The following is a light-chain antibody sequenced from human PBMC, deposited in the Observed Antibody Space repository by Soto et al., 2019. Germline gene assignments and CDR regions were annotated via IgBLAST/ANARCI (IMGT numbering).Light chain of an antibody. Sequence: DIQMTQSPSTLSASVGDRVTITCRASQSISDSLAWYPQKPGKAPDLLISDASSLERGVPSRFSGSGSGTEFTLTISSMQPDDFATYYCQQYNGYSRTFGRGTKVEIK. J-gene: IGKJ1*01. CDR2: DAS. V-gene: IGKV1-5*01. CDR1: QSISDS. CDR3: QQYNGYSRT.